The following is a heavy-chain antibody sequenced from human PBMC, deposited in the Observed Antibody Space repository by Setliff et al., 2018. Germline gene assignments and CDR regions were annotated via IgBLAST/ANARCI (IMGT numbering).Heavy chain of an antibody. CDR3: ARDGLGAFSLRSMDV. Sequence: SETLSLTCTVSGGSISSYYWSWIRQPPWKGLEWIGYIYTSGSTNYNPSLKSRVTISLDTSKNQFSLQLSSVTAADTAVYYCARDGLGAFSLRSMDVWGKGTTVTVSS. D-gene: IGHD3-3*02. CDR2: IYTSGST. CDR1: GGSISSYY. V-gene: IGHV4-59*01. J-gene: IGHJ6*04.